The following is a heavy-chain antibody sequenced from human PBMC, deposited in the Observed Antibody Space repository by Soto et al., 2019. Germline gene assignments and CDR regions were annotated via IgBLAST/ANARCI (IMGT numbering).Heavy chain of an antibody. CDR2: ISYDGSNK. D-gene: IGHD3-22*01. J-gene: IGHJ4*02. V-gene: IGHV3-30*18. Sequence: GGPLRLSCAASGFTFSSYGMHWVRQAPGKGLEWVAVISYDGSNKYYADSVKGRFTISRDNSKNTLYLQMNSLRAEDTAVYYCAKVFYDRSGYSTYYFDYWGQGTLVTVSS. CDR3: AKVFYDRSGYSTYYFDY. CDR1: GFTFSSYG.